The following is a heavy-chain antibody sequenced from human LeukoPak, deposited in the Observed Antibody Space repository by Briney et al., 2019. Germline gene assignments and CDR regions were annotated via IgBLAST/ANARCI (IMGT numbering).Heavy chain of an antibody. CDR1: GYSISSGYY. CDR3: ARAPDAFDI. V-gene: IGHV4-38-2*02. CDR2: IYHSGST. Sequence: SETLSLTCTVSGYSISSGYYWGWIRQPPGKGLEWTGSIYHSGSTYYNPSLKSRVTISVDTSKNQFSLKLSSVTAADTAVYYCARAPDAFDIWGQGTMVTVSS. J-gene: IGHJ3*02.